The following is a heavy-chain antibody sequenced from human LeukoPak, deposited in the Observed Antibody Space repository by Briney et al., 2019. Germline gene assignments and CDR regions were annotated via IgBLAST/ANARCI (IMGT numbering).Heavy chain of an antibody. CDR2: IKQDGSQT. V-gene: IGHV3-7*03. J-gene: IGHJ4*02. CDR3: ARGQGWLSDS. CDR1: GFTFSDYW. D-gene: IGHD3-9*01. Sequence: PGGSLRLSCAISGFTFSDYWMNWFRLAPGKGPEWVAIIKQDGSQTHYVDFVKGRFTISRDNDKSSLFLQMNSLRDEDTAVYYCARGQGWLSDSWGQGIQVTVTS.